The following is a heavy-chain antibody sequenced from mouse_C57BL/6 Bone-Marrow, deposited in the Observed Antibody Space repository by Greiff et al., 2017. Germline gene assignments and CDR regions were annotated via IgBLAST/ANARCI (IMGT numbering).Heavy chain of an antibody. CDR3: ARVEWLLPYYFDN. Sequence: QVQLKQSGAELVRPGASVKLSCKASGYTFTDYYINWVKQRPGQGLEWIARIYPGSGNTYYNEKFKGKATLTAEKSSSTAYMQLSSLTSEDSAVYFCARVEWLLPYYFDNWGQGTTLTVSS. D-gene: IGHD2-3*01. CDR2: IYPGSGNT. J-gene: IGHJ2*01. CDR1: GYTFTDYY. V-gene: IGHV1-76*01.